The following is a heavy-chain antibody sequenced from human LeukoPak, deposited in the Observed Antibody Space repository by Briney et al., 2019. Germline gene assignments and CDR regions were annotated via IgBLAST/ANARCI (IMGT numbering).Heavy chain of an antibody. V-gene: IGHV4-4*09. CDR3: ASTAAPFGVVTY. Sequence: SETLSLTCTVPGGSISSYYWSWIRQPPGKGLEWIGYIYTSGSTNYNPSLKSRVTISVDTSKNQFSLKLSSVTAADTAVYYCASTAAPFGVVTYWGQGTLVTVSS. CDR2: IYTSGST. J-gene: IGHJ4*02. CDR1: GGSISSYY. D-gene: IGHD3-3*01.